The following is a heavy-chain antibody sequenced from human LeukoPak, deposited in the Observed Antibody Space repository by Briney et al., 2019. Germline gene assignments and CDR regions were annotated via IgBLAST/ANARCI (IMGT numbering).Heavy chain of an antibody. CDR1: GGSISGYY. V-gene: IGHV4-4*07. D-gene: IGHD2-2*02. Sequence: SETLSLTCTVSGGSISGYYWSWIRQPAGKGLEWIGRIYTSGSTNYNPSLKSRVTMSVDTSKNQFSLKLSSVTAADTAVYYCARQGYCSSTSCYTRVWFDPWGQGTLVTVSS. CDR2: IYTSGST. CDR3: ARQGYCSSTSCYTRVWFDP. J-gene: IGHJ5*02.